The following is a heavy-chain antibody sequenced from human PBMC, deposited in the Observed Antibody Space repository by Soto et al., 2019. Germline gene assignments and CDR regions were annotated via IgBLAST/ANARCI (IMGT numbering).Heavy chain of an antibody. Sequence: QVQLVESGGGVVQPGKSLRLSCAASAFTFSNYTMHWVRQAPGKGLEWVALMSYGGSDKYYADAVKGRFTISRDNSKNTLYLKMDSLRVEDTALYYCAGRSGSSDYWGQGTLVTVSS. D-gene: IGHD3-10*01. CDR2: MSYGGSDK. CDR3: AGRSGSSDY. J-gene: IGHJ4*02. V-gene: IGHV3-30*04. CDR1: AFTFSNYT.